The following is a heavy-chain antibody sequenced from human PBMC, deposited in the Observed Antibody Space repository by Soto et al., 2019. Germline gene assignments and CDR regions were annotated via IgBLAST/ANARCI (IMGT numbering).Heavy chain of an antibody. V-gene: IGHV3-48*01. CDR3: ARDPRGGFVVVPAAPDY. Sequence: EVQLVESGGGLVQPGGSLRLSCEASGFTFSSYSMNWVRQAPGKGLEWVSYISSSSSTIYYADSVKGRFTISRDNAKNSLYLQMNSLRAKETAVYYCARDPRGGFVVVPAAPDYRGQGTLVTVAS. CDR1: GFTFSSYS. J-gene: IGHJ4*02. CDR2: ISSSSSTI. D-gene: IGHD2-2*01.